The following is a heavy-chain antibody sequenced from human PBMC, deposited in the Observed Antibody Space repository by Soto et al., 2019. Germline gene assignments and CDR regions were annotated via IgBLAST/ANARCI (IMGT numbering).Heavy chain of an antibody. V-gene: IGHV3-30-3*01. CDR1: GFTFSSYA. J-gene: IGHJ4*02. CDR3: ARGDFWSGLDY. Sequence: QVQLVESGGGVVQPGRSLRLSCAASGFTFSSYAMHWVRQAPGKGPEWVAVISYDGSNKYYADSVKGRFTISRDNSKNTLYLQMNSLRAEDTAMYYCARGDFWSGLDYWGQGTLVTVSS. CDR2: ISYDGSNK. D-gene: IGHD3-3*01.